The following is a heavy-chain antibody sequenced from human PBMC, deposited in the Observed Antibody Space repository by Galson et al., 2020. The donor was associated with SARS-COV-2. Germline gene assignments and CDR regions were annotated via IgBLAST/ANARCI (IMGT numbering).Heavy chain of an antibody. D-gene: IGHD3-3*01. CDR3: ARLRFDFWSGFVFNAFDV. V-gene: IGHV5-51*01. J-gene: IGHJ3*01. Sequence: KIGESLKTPCMASGYNFSTYWIGWVRQMPGRGLEWMGITAPGDSDIRYSPSFQGRVTISDDKSIGAAFLQWDSLKASDTATYYCARLRFDFWSGFVFNAFDVWGSGTLVTVSS. CDR2: TAPGDSDI. CDR1: GYNFSTYW.